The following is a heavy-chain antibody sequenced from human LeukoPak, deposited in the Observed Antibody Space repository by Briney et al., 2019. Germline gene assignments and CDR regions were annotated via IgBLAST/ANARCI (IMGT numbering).Heavy chain of an antibody. J-gene: IGHJ4*02. V-gene: IGHV3-66*01. D-gene: IGHD2-21*02. Sequence: PGGSLRLSCAASGFSVSSYYTSWVRQPPGKGLEWVSVMYTGGGRYYGDSVKGRFTISRDNSKNTVFLQMNSLRVEDTALYYCTRGQSYCGADCYSDWGQGTLVTVSS. CDR2: MYTGGGR. CDR1: GFSVSSYY. CDR3: TRGQSYCGADCYSD.